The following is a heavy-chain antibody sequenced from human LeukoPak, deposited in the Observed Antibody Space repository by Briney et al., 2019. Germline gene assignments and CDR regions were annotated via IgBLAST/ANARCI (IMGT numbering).Heavy chain of an antibody. J-gene: IGHJ5*02. V-gene: IGHV1-18*01. D-gene: IGHD1-26*01. CDR3: ARGGVGATVRLYNWFDP. Sequence: ASVKVSCKASTYTFTIYGSSWVRQAPGQGLDWMGWISGYNGNTNYAQKFLGRVSMTADTSTSTAYMELRSLRSDDTAVYYCARGGVGATVRLYNWFDPWGQGTLVTVSS. CDR1: TYTFTIYG. CDR2: ISGYNGNT.